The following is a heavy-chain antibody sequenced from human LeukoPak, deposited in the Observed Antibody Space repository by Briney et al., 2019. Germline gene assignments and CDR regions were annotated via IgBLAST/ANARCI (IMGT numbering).Heavy chain of an antibody. CDR1: GFTFSSYE. V-gene: IGHV3-48*03. CDR2: ISSTGSTI. D-gene: IGHD5-24*01. CDR3: ARGGAGVGYNVPFDY. Sequence: GGSLRLSCAASGFTFSSYEMNWVRQAPGKGPEWLSYISSTGSTIYYADSVKGQFTISRDNAKNSLYLQMNSLRAEDTAIYYCARGGAGVGYNVPFDYWGQGTLVTVSS. J-gene: IGHJ4*02.